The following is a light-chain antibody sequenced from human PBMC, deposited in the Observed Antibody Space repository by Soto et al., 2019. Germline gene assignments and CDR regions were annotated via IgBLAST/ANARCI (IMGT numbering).Light chain of an antibody. Sequence: DIQMTQSPSTLSASVGDRVTITCRASQSISSWLAWYQKKPGKAPKLLIYKASSLESGVPSRFSGSGSGTEFTLTISSLQPDDFAPYYCQQYNSYSWTFGQGTKVEIK. J-gene: IGKJ1*01. CDR1: QSISSW. CDR3: QQYNSYSWT. CDR2: KAS. V-gene: IGKV1-5*03.